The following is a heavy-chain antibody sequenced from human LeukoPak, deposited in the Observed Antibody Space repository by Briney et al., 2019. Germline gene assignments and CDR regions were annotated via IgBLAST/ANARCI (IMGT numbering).Heavy chain of an antibody. V-gene: IGHV3-23*01. Sequence: GGPLRLSCTASGFTFSSYAMNWVRQAPGKGLEWVSGIGAGGTFTYYADSVKGRFTISRDNSKNTLYLQMNSLRVEDTAVYYCAKGGGATVPFDNWGQGTLVTVSS. CDR2: IGAGGTFT. J-gene: IGHJ4*02. D-gene: IGHD4-11*01. CDR3: AKGGGATVPFDN. CDR1: GFTFSSYA.